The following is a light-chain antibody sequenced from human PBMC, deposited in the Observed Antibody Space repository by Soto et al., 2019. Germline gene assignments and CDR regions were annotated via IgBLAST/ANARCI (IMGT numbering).Light chain of an antibody. V-gene: IGLV1-40*01. CDR3: QSYDSSLSGVV. Sequence: QAVATQPPSVSGAPGQRVTISCTGSSSNIGAGYDVHWYQQLPGTAPKLPIYGNSNRPSGVPDRFSGSKSGTSASLAITGLQAEDEADYYCQSYDSSLSGVVFGGGTKLTVL. CDR1: SSNIGAGYD. J-gene: IGLJ2*01. CDR2: GNS.